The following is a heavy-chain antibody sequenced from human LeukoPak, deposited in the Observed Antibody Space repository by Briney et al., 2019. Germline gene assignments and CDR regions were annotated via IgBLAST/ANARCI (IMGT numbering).Heavy chain of an antibody. J-gene: IGHJ6*02. CDR1: GFTFSGSA. CDR2: IRSKANSYAT. D-gene: IGHD6-13*01. V-gene: IGHV3-73*01. CDR3: TSRAGGAAAGYYYYYGMDV. Sequence: GGSLRLSCAASGFTFSGSAMHWVRQASGKGLEWVGRIRSKANSYATAYAASVKGRFTISRDDSKNTAYLQMNSLKTEDTAVYYCTSRAGGAAAGYYYYYGMDVWGQGTTVTVSS.